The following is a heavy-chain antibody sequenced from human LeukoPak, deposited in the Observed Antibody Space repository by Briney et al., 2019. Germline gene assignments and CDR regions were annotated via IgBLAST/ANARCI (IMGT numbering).Heavy chain of an antibody. CDR3: ARGRSYGFDFDS. D-gene: IGHD5-18*01. CDR1: GVSINTCCYY. Sequence: PSETLSLTCDVSGVSINTCCYYWTWIRQPPGNGLEWIGYKYYSGSTRYNSSLRSRLTISLDSSKNQFSLRLTSVTAADTAVYYCARGRSYGFDFDSWGPGTLVIVSS. V-gene: IGHV4-61*01. CDR2: KYYSGST. J-gene: IGHJ4*02.